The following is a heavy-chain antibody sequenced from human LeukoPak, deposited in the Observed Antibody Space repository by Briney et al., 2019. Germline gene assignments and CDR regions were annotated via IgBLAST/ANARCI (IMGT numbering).Heavy chain of an antibody. Sequence: SETLSLTCAVYGGSFSGYCWSWIRQPPGKGLEWVGEIKHSGSTNYNPSLKSRVTISVGTSKNQFSLKLSSVTAADTAVYYCARGGKYSYGFDYWGQGNLVTVSS. V-gene: IGHV4-34*01. CDR1: GGSFSGYC. CDR2: IKHSGST. D-gene: IGHD5-18*01. CDR3: ARGGKYSYGFDY. J-gene: IGHJ4*02.